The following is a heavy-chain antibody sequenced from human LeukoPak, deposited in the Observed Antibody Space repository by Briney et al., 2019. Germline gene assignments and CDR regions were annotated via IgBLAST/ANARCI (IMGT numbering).Heavy chain of an antibody. Sequence: TLSLTCTVSGGSISSYYWSWIRQPPGKALEWLALIYWDDDKRYSPSLKSRLTITKDTSKNQVVLTMTNMDPVDTATYYCARPVNYYYDSSGYYSLGFDYWGQGTLVTVSS. CDR2: IYWDDDK. D-gene: IGHD3-22*01. CDR3: ARPVNYYYDSSGYYSLGFDY. CDR1: GGSISSYYW. V-gene: IGHV2-5*08. J-gene: IGHJ4*02.